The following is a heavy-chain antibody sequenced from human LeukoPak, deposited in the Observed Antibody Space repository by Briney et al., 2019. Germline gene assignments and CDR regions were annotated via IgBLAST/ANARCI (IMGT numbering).Heavy chain of an antibody. J-gene: IGHJ6*02. CDR3: ARGYSYGFDYYGMDV. CDR2: INPNSGGT. Sequence: ASVKVSCKASGYTFTGYYMHWVRQAPGQGLEWMGWINPNSGGTNYAQKFQGRVTMTRDTSNSTAYMELSRLRSDDTAVYYCARGYSYGFDYYGMDVWGQGTTVTVSS. CDR1: GYTFTGYY. D-gene: IGHD5-18*01. V-gene: IGHV1-2*02.